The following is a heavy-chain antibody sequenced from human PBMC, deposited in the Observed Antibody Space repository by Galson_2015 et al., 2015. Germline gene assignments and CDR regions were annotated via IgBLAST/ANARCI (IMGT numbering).Heavy chain of an antibody. CDR1: GFTFSSYW. D-gene: IGHD6-13*01. V-gene: IGHV3-7*01. CDR2: IKQDGSER. J-gene: IGHJ4*02. CDR3: ARGELVYDY. Sequence: SLRLSCAASGFTFSSYWMSWVRQAPVKGLEWVANIKQDGSERYYVDSLKGRFTISRDNAKNSLYLQMNSLRVEDTAVYYCARGELVYDYWGQGTLVTVSS.